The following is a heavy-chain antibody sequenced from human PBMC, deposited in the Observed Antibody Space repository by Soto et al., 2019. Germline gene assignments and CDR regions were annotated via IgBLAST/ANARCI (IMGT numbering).Heavy chain of an antibody. CDR3: ARPANTVADHFDL. D-gene: IGHD4-17*01. CDR2: IYPSDSDT. J-gene: IGHJ4*02. Sequence: RGESLKISCQVSGYTFTIYWIGWVRQMPGKGLEWMGIIYPSDSDTRYGPSFQGQVTISADQSINTAYLQWDSLKASDTAIYYCARPANTVADHFDLWGQGTPVTVSS. V-gene: IGHV5-51*01. CDR1: GYTFTIYW.